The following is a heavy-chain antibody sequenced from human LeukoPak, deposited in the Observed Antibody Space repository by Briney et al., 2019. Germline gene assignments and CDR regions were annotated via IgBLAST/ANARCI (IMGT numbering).Heavy chain of an antibody. Sequence: GGSLRLSCAASGITFSSDSMNSVRQALGKGLGWVSSISSSSSNIYYADSVKGRFTISRDNAKNSLYLQMNSLKTEDTAVYYCTIIRGYCGGDCYSPWGQGTLVTVSS. CDR2: ISSSSSNI. J-gene: IGHJ5*02. CDR3: TIIRGYCGGDCYSP. CDR1: GITFSSDS. V-gene: IGHV3-21*03. D-gene: IGHD2-21*02.